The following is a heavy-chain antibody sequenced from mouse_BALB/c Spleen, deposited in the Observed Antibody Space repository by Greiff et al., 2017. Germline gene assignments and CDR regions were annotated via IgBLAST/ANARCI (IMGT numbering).Heavy chain of an antibody. CDR3: VRDPDGNSYYAMDY. J-gene: IGHJ4*01. Sequence: QVQLKQSGPGLVAPSQSLSITCTVSGFSLTSYDISWIRQPPGKGLEWLGVIWTGGGTNYNSAFMSRLSISKDNSKSQVFLKMNSLQTDDTAIYYCVRDPDGNSYYAMDYWGQGTSVTVSS. V-gene: IGHV2-9-2*01. D-gene: IGHD2-1*01. CDR2: IWTGGGT. CDR1: GFSLTSYD.